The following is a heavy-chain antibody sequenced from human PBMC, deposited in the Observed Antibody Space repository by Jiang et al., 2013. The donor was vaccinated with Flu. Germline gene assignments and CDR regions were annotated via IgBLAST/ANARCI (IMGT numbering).Heavy chain of an antibody. CDR3: ATTGFSCGGDCYSGYYFDY. D-gene: IGHD2-21*02. V-gene: IGHV1-69*06. Sequence: MGGSHPYLWYSKLRTEVQGRVTITADKSTSTAYMELSSLRSEDTAVYYCATTGFSCGGDCYSGYYFDYWGQGTLVTVSS. CDR2: SHPYLWYS. J-gene: IGHJ4*02.